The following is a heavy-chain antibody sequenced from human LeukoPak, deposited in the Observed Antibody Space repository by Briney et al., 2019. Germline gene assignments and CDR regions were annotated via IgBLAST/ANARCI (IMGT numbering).Heavy chain of an antibody. CDR2: ISWDGGST. CDR1: GFTFDDYT. Sequence: GGSLRLSCAASGFTFDDYTMHWVRQAPGKGLEWVSLISWDGGSTYYADSVKGRFTISRDNSKNSLYLQMNSLRTEDTALYYCAKDEEGSYGVYYGMDVWGQGTTVTVSS. V-gene: IGHV3-43*01. CDR3: AKDEEGSYGVYYGMDV. D-gene: IGHD5-18*01. J-gene: IGHJ6*02.